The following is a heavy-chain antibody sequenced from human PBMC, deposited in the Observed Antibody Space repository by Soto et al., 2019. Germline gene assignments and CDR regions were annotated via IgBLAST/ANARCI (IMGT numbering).Heavy chain of an antibody. J-gene: IGHJ4*02. CDR2: VSYDEVNK. D-gene: IGHD6-6*01. Sequence: GGSLRLSCEASGFTFSNFGIHWVRQAPGKGLEWLAVVSYDEVNKFYADSVRGRFTISRDNSKDTAYLQINSLRPDDTAMYFCAKVMTEYSGVAIDYRGQGTLVTVSS. CDR3: AKVMTEYSGVAIDY. V-gene: IGHV3-30*18. CDR1: GFTFSNFG.